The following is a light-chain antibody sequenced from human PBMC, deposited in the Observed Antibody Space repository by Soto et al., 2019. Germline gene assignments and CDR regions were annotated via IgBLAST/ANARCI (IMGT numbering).Light chain of an antibody. V-gene: IGKV3-20*01. Sequence: EIVLTQSPGTLSFSPGERATLSCRASQSVSSSFLAWYQQKPGQAPRLLIYGASNRATGIPDRFSGSGSGTDFTLTISRLEPEDFAVYYWQQYVTSPWAFGQGTKVSIE. CDR2: GAS. J-gene: IGKJ1*01. CDR1: QSVSSSF. CDR3: QQYVTSPWA.